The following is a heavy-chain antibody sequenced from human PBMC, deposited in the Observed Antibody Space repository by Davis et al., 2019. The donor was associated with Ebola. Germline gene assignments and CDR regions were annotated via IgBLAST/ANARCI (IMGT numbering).Heavy chain of an antibody. CDR3: ARAYYYDFWSGYQMGGFDP. J-gene: IGHJ5*02. CDR2: IYYSGST. Sequence: PSETLSLTCTVSGGSISSHYWSWIRQPPGKGLEWIGYIYYSGSTNYNPSLKSRVTISVDTSKNQFSLKLSSVTAADTAVYYCARAYYYDFWSGYQMGGFDPWGQGTLVTVSS. V-gene: IGHV4-59*11. D-gene: IGHD3-3*01. CDR1: GGSISSHY.